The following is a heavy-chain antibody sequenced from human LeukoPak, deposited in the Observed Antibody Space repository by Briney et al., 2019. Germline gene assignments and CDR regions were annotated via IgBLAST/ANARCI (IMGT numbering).Heavy chain of an antibody. CDR2: VHYSLSS. D-gene: IGHD1-26*01. Sequence: SETLSLSCTASGVSINSYDWSWIRQPPGKGLEWIGNVHYSLSSNYSPSLESRVTISMDTSQRQFSLKLTSVTAADTAVYYCECSNSDENAFDFWGQGMLVTVSS. CDR1: GVSINSYD. V-gene: IGHV4-59*01. J-gene: IGHJ4*01. CDR3: ECSNSDENAFDF.